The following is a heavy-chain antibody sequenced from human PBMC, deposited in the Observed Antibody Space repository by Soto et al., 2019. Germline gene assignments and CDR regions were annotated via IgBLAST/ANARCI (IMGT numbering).Heavy chain of an antibody. CDR2: ISSGGSTV. CDR3: VRYCSPTLCNGVAKRTFDY. V-gene: IGHV3-48*03. CDR1: RFTFSTYE. Sequence: GGSLRLSCVASRFTFSTYEMHWVRQAPGKVLEWVSYISSGGSTVFYAVSVKGRFTISSDNTRNSLYLQMSSLRDEDTALYYCVRYCSPTLCNGVAKRTFDYWGQGTLVTVSS. D-gene: IGHD2-2*01. J-gene: IGHJ4*02.